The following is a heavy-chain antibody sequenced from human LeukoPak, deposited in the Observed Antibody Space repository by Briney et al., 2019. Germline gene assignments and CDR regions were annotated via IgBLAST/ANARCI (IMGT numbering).Heavy chain of an antibody. CDR3: ARDNVGSLDF. J-gene: IGHJ4*02. V-gene: IGHV4-59*02. Sequence: SETLSLTCSVSGDSVTSHGWSWVRQPPGKGLEWIGYVYASGANSDNCNPSLKSRIAISVDTSRNQFSLRLNPVTAADTAIYYCARDNVGSLDFWGQGILVTVSS. CDR2: VYASGAN. D-gene: IGHD3-10*01. CDR1: GDSVTSHG.